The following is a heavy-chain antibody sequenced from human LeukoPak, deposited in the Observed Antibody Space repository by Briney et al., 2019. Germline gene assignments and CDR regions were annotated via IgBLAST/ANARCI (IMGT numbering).Heavy chain of an antibody. CDR2: IWYDGSNK. J-gene: IGHJ4*02. V-gene: IGHV3-33*01. CDR3: VGFDYGGNLGFDY. D-gene: IGHD4-23*01. Sequence: PGGSLRLSCAASGFTFSSYGMHWVRQAPGKGLEWVAVIWYDGSNKYYADSVKGRFTISRDNSKNTLYLQMNSLRAEDTAVYYCVGFDYGGNLGFDYWGQGTLVTVSS. CDR1: GFTFSSYG.